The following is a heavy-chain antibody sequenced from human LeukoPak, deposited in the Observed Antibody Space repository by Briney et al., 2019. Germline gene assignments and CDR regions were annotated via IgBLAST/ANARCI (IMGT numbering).Heavy chain of an antibody. CDR3: ARAYSSSWYFNWFDP. CDR1: GGSISSYY. V-gene: IGHV4-59*01. D-gene: IGHD6-13*01. CDR2: VYYSGST. J-gene: IGHJ5*02. Sequence: PSETLSLTCTVSGGSISSYYWSWIRQPPGKGLEWIGYVYYSGSTNYNPSLKSRVTISVDTSKNQFSLRLSSVTAADTAVYYCARAYSSSWYFNWFDPWGQGTLVTVSS.